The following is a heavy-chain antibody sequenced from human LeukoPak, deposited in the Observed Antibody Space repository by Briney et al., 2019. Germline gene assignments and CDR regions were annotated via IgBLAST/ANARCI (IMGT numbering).Heavy chain of an antibody. D-gene: IGHD3-9*01. J-gene: IGHJ5*02. CDR1: GGSISSGGYY. Sequence: PSETLSLTCTVSGGSISSGGYYWRWLRQHPGKGLEWIGYIYYSGSTYYNPSLKSRVTISVDTSKNQFSLKLSSVTAADTAVYYCARKGLGILTFFNWFDPWGQGTLVTVSS. CDR2: IYYSGST. CDR3: ARKGLGILTFFNWFDP. V-gene: IGHV4-31*03.